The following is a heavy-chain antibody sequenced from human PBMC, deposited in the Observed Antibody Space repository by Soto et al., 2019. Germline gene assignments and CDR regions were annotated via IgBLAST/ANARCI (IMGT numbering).Heavy chain of an antibody. CDR1: VCSFINYC. V-gene: IGHV3-30*18. D-gene: IGHD3-10*01. CDR3: EKENNNMVKVY. CDR2: ISHDGSDK. Sequence: GVSXRLSWSACVCSFINYCIHLFRQAPGKGLEWVAVISHDGSDKYYADSMKGRFIISRDNSENTFFLNMKSLKPEDTAVYYCEKENNNMVKVYWGQRTLVNVYS. J-gene: IGHJ4*02.